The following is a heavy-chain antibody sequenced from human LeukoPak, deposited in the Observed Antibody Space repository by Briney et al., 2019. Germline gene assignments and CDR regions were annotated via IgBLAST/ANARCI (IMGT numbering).Heavy chain of an antibody. V-gene: IGHV4-39*07. J-gene: IGHJ4*02. CDR1: GGSISSSSYY. D-gene: IGHD6-19*01. CDR2: IYYSGST. CDR3: ARGYRWLVRSAGFYFDY. Sequence: SETLSLTCTVSGGSISSSSYYWGWIRQPPGKGLEWIGSIYYSGSTYYNPSLKSRVTISVDTSKNQFSLKLSSVTAADTAVYYCARGYRWLVRSAGFYFDYWGQGILVTVSS.